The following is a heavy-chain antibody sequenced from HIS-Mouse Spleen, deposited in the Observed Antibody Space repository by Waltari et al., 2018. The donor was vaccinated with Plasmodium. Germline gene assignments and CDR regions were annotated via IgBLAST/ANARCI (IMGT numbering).Heavy chain of an antibody. D-gene: IGHD6-6*01. V-gene: IGHV2-70*15. Sequence: QVTLRESGPALVKPTQTLTLTCTFSGFSLSTRGMFVTWIRQPPGKALEWLARIDWDDDKYYSTSLKTRLTISKDTSKNQVVLTMTNMDPVDTATYYCARTTYSSSSAKYYYYGMDVWGQGTTVTVSS. J-gene: IGHJ6*02. CDR2: IDWDDDK. CDR3: ARTTYSSSSAKYYYYGMDV. CDR1: GFSLSTRGMF.